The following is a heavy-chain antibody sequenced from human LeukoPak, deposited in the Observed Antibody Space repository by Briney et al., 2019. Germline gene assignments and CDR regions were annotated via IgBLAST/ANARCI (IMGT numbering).Heavy chain of an antibody. J-gene: IGHJ4*02. V-gene: IGHV4-39*01. CDR3: ARHRGYSSSYYFDY. D-gene: IGHD6-6*01. Sequence: PSETLSLTCTVSGGSISSSSYHWGWIPQPPGKGLEWIGSIYYSGSTYYNPSLKSRVTISVDTSKNQFSLKLSSVTAADTAVYYCARHRGYSSSYYFDYWGQGTLVTVSS. CDR2: IYYSGST. CDR1: GGSISSSSYH.